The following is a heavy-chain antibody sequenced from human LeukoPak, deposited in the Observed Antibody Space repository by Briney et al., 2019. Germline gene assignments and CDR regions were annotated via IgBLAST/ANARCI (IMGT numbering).Heavy chain of an antibody. Sequence: GGSLRLSYAASGFTFSTYAMSWVRQAPGKGLEWVSAISGSGDSTYHADSVKGRFTISRDNSKNTLYLQMNSLRAEDTAVYYCAKRYCSSASCYWVAFDIWGQGTMVTVSS. D-gene: IGHD2-2*01. CDR3: AKRYCSSASCYWVAFDI. J-gene: IGHJ3*02. CDR2: ISGSGDST. CDR1: GFTFSTYA. V-gene: IGHV3-23*01.